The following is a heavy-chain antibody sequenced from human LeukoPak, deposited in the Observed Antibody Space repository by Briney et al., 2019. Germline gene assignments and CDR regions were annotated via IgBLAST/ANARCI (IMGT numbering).Heavy chain of an antibody. D-gene: IGHD3-3*01. Sequence: ASVKVSCKASGYTFTSYGISWVRQAPGQGLEWMGWISAYNGNTNYAQKLQGRVTMTTDTSTSTAYMELRSLRSDDTAVYYCARVEYRFLEWLFSDYYYYYMDVWGKGTTVTVSS. J-gene: IGHJ6*03. CDR3: ARVEYRFLEWLFSDYYYYYMDV. CDR2: ISAYNGNT. CDR1: GYTFTSYG. V-gene: IGHV1-18*01.